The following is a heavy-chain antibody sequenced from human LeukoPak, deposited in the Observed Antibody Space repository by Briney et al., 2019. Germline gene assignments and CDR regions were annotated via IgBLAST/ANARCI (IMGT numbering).Heavy chain of an antibody. V-gene: IGHV3-74*01. Sequence: GGSLRLSCAASGFTITNYCMHWVRQAPGQGLVWVSRISSDGTTTNYADSVRGRLTISRDNAKNMLYLQMNSLRAEDTAIYYCVVIVLGWGQGTLVTVSS. CDR2: ISSDGTTT. CDR1: GFTITNYC. CDR3: VVIVLG. J-gene: IGHJ4*02. D-gene: IGHD2-8*02.